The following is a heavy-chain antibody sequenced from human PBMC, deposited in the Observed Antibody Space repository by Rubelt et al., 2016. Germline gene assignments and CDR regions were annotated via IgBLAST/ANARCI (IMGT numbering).Heavy chain of an antibody. CDR1: GFTFSSYA. CDR3: ARDGSSGHPEIYYGMDV. J-gene: IGHJ6*02. Sequence: EVQLLESGGGLVQPGGSLRLSCAASGFTFSSYAMSWVRQAPGKGREWVSSISSSSSYIYYADSVKGRLTISRDNAKNSLYLQMNSLRAEDTAVYYCARDGSSGHPEIYYGMDVWGQGTTVTVSS. CDR2: ISSSSSYI. D-gene: IGHD6-19*01. V-gene: IGHV3-21*01.